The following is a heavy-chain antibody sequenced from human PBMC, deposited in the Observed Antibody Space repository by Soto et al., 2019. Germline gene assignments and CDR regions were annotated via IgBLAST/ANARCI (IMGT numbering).Heavy chain of an antibody. Sequence: QVQLVQSGAEVKKPGASVRVSCKASGFILSGYGITWVRQAPGQGLEWMGWISAYNGKTKYAQKFQDRVTMTTDTSTSTAYMELRSLRSDDTAVYYCARDLDGSGSYYTDYWGQGTLVTVSS. V-gene: IGHV1-18*01. D-gene: IGHD3-10*01. CDR1: GFILSGYG. J-gene: IGHJ4*02. CDR2: ISAYNGKT. CDR3: ARDLDGSGSYYTDY.